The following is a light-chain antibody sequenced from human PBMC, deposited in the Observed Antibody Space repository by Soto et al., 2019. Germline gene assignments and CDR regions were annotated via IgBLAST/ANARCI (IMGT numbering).Light chain of an antibody. CDR2: WAS. Sequence: DVVMTQSPDSLAVSLGERVTINCKSSQSVLYSSNNKNYLAWFQQKSGQPPKLLIYWASTRDSGVPDRFSGSGSGTDFTLTISSLQAEDVAVYFCQQYYNTPYTFGQGTKLEI. J-gene: IGKJ2*01. V-gene: IGKV4-1*01. CDR1: QSVLYSSNNKNY. CDR3: QQYYNTPYT.